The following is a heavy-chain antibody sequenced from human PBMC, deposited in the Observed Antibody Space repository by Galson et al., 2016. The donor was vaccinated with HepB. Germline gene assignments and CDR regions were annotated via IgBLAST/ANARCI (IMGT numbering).Heavy chain of an antibody. CDR3: AREYSTSGAADP. CDR2: IRRSSTII. J-gene: IGHJ5*01. V-gene: IGHV3-11*01. D-gene: IGHD6-13*01. CDR1: GFVFSDFY. Sequence: SLRLSCAASGFVFSDFYMSWIRQAPGKGLEWVAHIRRSSTIITYADSVKGRFTISRDNAKNSLYLQMNNLRAEDTAVYCCAREYSTSGAADPWGQGVLVPVSS.